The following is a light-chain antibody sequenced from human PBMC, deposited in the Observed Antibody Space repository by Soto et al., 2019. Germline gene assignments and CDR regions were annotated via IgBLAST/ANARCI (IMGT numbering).Light chain of an antibody. CDR3: QQRSNWPPVIT. J-gene: IGKJ5*01. CDR2: DAS. Sequence: EIVLTQPPGTLPLSPGERATLSCRASQSVSSYLAWYQQKPGQAPRLLIYDASNRATGIPARFSGSGSGTDFTLTISSLEPEDFAVYYCQQRSNWPPVITFGQGTRLEIK. V-gene: IGKV3-11*01. CDR1: QSVSSY.